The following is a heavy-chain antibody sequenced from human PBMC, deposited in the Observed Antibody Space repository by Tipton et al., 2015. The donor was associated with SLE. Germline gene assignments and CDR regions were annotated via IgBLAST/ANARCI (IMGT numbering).Heavy chain of an antibody. V-gene: IGHV4-4*02. CDR1: GASITSLNW. J-gene: IGHJ4*02. D-gene: IGHD2-21*02. Sequence: TLSLTCTVSGASITSLNWWTWVRQPPGKGLEWIGEVHHSGTNNYNPSLKSRVTISADTSKNLFSLELRSVTAADTALFYCVRVGDVNVVPGRSDRHFDYWGQGILFTVSS. CDR2: VHHSGTN. CDR3: VRVGDVNVVPGRSDRHFDY.